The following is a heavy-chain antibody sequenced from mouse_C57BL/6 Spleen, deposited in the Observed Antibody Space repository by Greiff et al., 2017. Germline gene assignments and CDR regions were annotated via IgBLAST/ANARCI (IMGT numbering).Heavy chain of an antibody. CDR2: IDPSDSET. Sequence: VQLQQPGAELVRPGSSVKLSCKASGYTFTSYWMHWVKQRPIQGLEWIGNIDPSDSETHYNQKFKDKATLTVDKSSSTAYMQLSSLTSEDSAVYYCARIYYDYAPFAYWGQGTLVTVSA. CDR1: GYTFTSYW. CDR3: ARIYYDYAPFAY. V-gene: IGHV1-52*01. D-gene: IGHD2-4*01. J-gene: IGHJ3*01.